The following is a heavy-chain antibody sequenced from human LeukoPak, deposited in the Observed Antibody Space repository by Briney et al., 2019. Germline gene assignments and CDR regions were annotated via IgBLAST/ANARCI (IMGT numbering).Heavy chain of an antibody. D-gene: IGHD3-16*02. V-gene: IGHV3-48*03. CDR3: ARDPGYDYVWESYRSFDY. CDR1: GFTFSSYE. J-gene: IGHJ4*02. CDR2: IRSSGSTI. Sequence: GGSLRHSCAASGFTFSSYEMNWVRQAPGKGLEWVSYIRSSGSTIYYADSVKGRFTISRDNAKNSLYLQMNSLRAEDTAVYYCARDPGYDYVWESYRSFDYWGQGTLVTVS.